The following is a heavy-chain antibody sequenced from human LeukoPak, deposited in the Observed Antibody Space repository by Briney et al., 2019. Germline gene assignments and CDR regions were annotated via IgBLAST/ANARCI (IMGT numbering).Heavy chain of an antibody. J-gene: IGHJ4*02. CDR3: ARAGQRVSFGGVFYYYDT. Sequence: GASVKVSCKASGDTFGSFPISWVRQAPGQGLEWVGRIIPMLGITNHAQNLQGRVRITADQSTTTAYMELTSLRSDDTAVYYCARAGQRVSFGGVFYYYDTWGQGTLVTVSS. D-gene: IGHD3-16*01. CDR2: IIPMLGIT. CDR1: GDTFGSFP. V-gene: IGHV1-69*04.